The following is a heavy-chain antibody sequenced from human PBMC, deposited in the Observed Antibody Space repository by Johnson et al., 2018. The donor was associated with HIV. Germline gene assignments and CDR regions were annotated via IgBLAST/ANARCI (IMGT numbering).Heavy chain of an antibody. V-gene: IGHV3-11*01. CDR2: ISSSGTTK. J-gene: IGHJ3*02. D-gene: IGHD1-1*01. CDR1: GFTFKDYY. Sequence: QVQLVESGGGLVKPGGSLRLSCAASGFTFKDYYMNWVRQTPGKGLEWVAHISSSGTTKYYADSVKGRFTISRDNAKNSLYLQMNSLRAEDTAVYYCARGTGTDDAFDIWGQGTMVTVSS. CDR3: ARGTGTDDAFDI.